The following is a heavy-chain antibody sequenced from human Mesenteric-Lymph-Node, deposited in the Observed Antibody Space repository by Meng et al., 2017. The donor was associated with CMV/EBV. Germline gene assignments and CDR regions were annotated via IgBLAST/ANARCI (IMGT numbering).Heavy chain of an antibody. D-gene: IGHD6-13*01. J-gene: IGHJ3*01. Sequence: GTVRDYAINWNRQAPGQGLEWIGGINVRPSTTNYAEKIHGSVTITAAESTVYVELTSLTSDDAAVYFCARNPTLLGYSSNWDDAFSVWGQGTMVTVSS. V-gene: IGHV1-69*01. CDR3: ARNPTLLGYSSNWDDAFSV. CDR1: GTVRDYA. CDR2: INVRPSTT.